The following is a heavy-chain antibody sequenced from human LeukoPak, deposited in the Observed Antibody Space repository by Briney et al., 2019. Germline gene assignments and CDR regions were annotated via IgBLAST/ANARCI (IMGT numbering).Heavy chain of an antibody. V-gene: IGHV3-48*03. D-gene: IGHD4-17*01. J-gene: IGHJ4*02. Sequence: GGSLRLSCAASGFTFSSYEMNWVRQAPGKGLEWVSYISSSGSTIYYADSVKGRFTISRDNAKNSLYLQMNGLRAEDTAVYYCARAYGDYDFDYWGQGTLVTVSS. CDR3: ARAYGDYDFDY. CDR2: ISSSGSTI. CDR1: GFTFSSYE.